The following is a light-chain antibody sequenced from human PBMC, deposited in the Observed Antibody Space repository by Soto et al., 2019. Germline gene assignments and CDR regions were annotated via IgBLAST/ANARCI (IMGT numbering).Light chain of an antibody. CDR2: DAA. CDR3: QQYDDYPLT. Sequence: QMTQSPSTLSASVGDRVTITCRASQSINNYLAWYQQRPGKAPKFLIYDAATLESEVPSRFSGSGSGTEFTLTINSLQPDDFATYYCQQYDDYPLTFGGGTKVDIK. J-gene: IGKJ4*01. CDR1: QSINNY. V-gene: IGKV1-5*01.